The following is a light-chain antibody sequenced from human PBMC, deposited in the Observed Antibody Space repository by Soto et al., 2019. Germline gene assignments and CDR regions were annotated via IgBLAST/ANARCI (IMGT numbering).Light chain of an antibody. CDR2: EDD. CDR3: QSYDGRDVV. J-gene: IGLJ2*01. Sequence: NFMLTQPHSVSASPGKTVTISCTRSSGSIASKDVQWYQQRPGSSPNTVLYEDDQRPSGVPDRFSGSIDSSSNSASLTISGLKTEDEADYYCQSYDGRDVVFGGGTKLTVL. V-gene: IGLV6-57*01. CDR1: SGSIASKD.